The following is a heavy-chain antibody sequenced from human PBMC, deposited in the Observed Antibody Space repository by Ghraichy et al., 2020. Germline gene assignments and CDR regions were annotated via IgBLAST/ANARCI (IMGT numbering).Heavy chain of an antibody. V-gene: IGHV4-4*07. J-gene: IGHJ6*02. CDR1: GDSISTYY. CDR2: IYTSGST. D-gene: IGHD3-22*01. Sequence: SQXLSLTCTVSGDSISTYYWSWIRQPAGKGLEWIGRIYTSGSTNYNPSLKSRVTMSVDTSKNQFSLKLNSVTAADTAVYYCARDSSGYYTPDYYYYGMDVWGQGTTVTVSS. CDR3: ARDSSGYYTPDYYYYGMDV.